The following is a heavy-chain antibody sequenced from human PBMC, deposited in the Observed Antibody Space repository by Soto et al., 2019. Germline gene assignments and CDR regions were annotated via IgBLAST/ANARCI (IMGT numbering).Heavy chain of an antibody. Sequence: PGGSLRLSCAASGFTFDDYGMSWVRQAPGKGLEWVANIKLDGSEKYYVDSVKGRFTISRDNAKNSLYLQMNSLRDEDTAVYYCAAGTFDYWGQGTLVTVSS. CDR3: AAGTFDY. CDR2: IKLDGSEK. D-gene: IGHD1-7*01. J-gene: IGHJ4*02. CDR1: GFTFDDYG. V-gene: IGHV3-7*01.